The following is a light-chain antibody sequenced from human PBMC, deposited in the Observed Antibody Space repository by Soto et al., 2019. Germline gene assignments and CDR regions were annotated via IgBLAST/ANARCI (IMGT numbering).Light chain of an antibody. CDR2: AAS. Sequence: DIQMTHSPSSLSAFVGDRVTITCRASQSINRFLNWYQQKLGKAPKLLINAASSLQNGVPSRFSGSRSGTDFTRTINNLQAEDFATYYWQQSQSFPLTHVGRTKVEIK. CDR1: QSINRF. J-gene: IGKJ4*01. CDR3: QQSQSFPLT. V-gene: IGKV1-39*01.